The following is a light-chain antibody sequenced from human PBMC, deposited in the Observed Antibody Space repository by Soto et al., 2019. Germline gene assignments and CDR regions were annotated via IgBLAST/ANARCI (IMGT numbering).Light chain of an antibody. V-gene: IGLV2-14*01. CDR1: SSDVGGYNY. Sequence: QSALTQPASVSGSPGQSITISCTGTSSDVGGYNYVSWYQQHPGEAPKLMIFDVSNRPSGVSNRFSGSKSANTASLTISGLQAEDEADYYCSSYTNSSTVVFGGGTKVTVL. CDR2: DVS. J-gene: IGLJ2*01. CDR3: SSYTNSSTVV.